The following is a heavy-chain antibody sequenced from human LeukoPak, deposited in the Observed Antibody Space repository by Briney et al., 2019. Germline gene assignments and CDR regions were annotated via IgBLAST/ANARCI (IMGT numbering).Heavy chain of an antibody. CDR2: IYNSGGT. D-gene: IGHD2-2*01. J-gene: IGHJ2*01. CDR3: ARAIPLYQLLVEPHFDL. V-gene: IGHV4-61*02. CDR1: GGSINSGDYF. Sequence: SQTLSLTCTVSGGSINSGDYFWNWVRQPAGKGLEWIGRIYNSGGTNYNPSLKSRVTISTDTSKNQFSLRLTSVTAADTAVYYCARAIPLYQLLVEPHFDLWGRGTLVTVSS.